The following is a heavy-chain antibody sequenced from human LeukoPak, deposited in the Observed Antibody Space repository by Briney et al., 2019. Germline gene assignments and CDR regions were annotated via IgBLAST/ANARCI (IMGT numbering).Heavy chain of an antibody. CDR1: GFTFSNYG. D-gene: IGHD3-3*01. CDR3: AKDRNRITIFGVVIASPNYYYYYGMDV. V-gene: IGHV3-30*18. J-gene: IGHJ6*02. Sequence: GGSLRLSCVASGFTFSNYGMHWVRQAPGKGLECVATITYDGSSEYYADSVKDRFTVSRDNSKNTLYLQMSSLKTEDTAVYYCAKDRNRITIFGVVIASPNYYYYYGMDVWGQGTTVTVSS. CDR2: ITYDGSSE.